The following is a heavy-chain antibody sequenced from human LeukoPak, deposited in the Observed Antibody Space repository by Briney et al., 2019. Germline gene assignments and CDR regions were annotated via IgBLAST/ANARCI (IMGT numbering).Heavy chain of an antibody. D-gene: IGHD6-19*01. CDR1: GFTFSNYG. V-gene: IGHV3-30*02. Sequence: GSLRLSCTASGFTFSNYGMHWVRQAPGKGLEWVAFIRYDGSNKYYADSVKGRFTISRDNSKNTLYLQMNSLRGEDTAVYYCAKWDSSGWNFDYWGQGTMVTVSS. CDR2: IRYDGSNK. J-gene: IGHJ4*02. CDR3: AKWDSSGWNFDY.